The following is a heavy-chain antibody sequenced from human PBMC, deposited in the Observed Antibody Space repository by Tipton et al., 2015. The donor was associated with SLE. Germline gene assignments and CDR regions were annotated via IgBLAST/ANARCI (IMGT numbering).Heavy chain of an antibody. V-gene: IGHV4-59*01. CDR3: ARGSRYYDSSGYHWSRDL. Sequence: LRLSCTVSGGSISSYYWSWIRQPPGKGLEWIGYIYYSGSTNYNPSLKSRVTISVDTSKNQFSLKLSSVTAADSAVYYCARGSRYYDSSGYHWSRDLWGRGALVTVSS. D-gene: IGHD3-22*01. CDR2: IYYSGST. J-gene: IGHJ2*01. CDR1: GGSISSYY.